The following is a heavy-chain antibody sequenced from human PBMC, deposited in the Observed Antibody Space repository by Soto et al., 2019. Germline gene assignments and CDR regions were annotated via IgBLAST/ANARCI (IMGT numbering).Heavy chain of an antibody. J-gene: IGHJ5*02. CDR1: GFSLSTSGAA. D-gene: IGHD3-3*01. V-gene: IGHV2-5*02. Sequence: QINLIESGPTLVKPTQTLTLNCTFSGFSLSTSGAAVGWVRQPPGRALEWLALIYWDGDKRYNASLGNRLTITKDTSMNQVVLTLTNVDPADTATYYCADRATMTIFGLIIDNGIWFDPWGQGTRVIVSS. CDR2: IYWDGDK. CDR3: ADRATMTIFGLIIDNGIWFDP.